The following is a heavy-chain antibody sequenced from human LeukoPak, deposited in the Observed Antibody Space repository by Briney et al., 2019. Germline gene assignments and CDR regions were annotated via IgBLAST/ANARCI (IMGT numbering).Heavy chain of an antibody. V-gene: IGHV3-21*01. CDR3: ARDPYSSRWPYFDY. D-gene: IGHD6-13*01. CDR1: GFTFSSYS. CDR2: ISSSSSYI. Sequence: GGSLRLSCAASGFTFSSYSMNWVRQAPGKGLEWVSSISSSSSYIYYAGSVEGRFTISRDNAKNSLYLQMNSLRAEDTAVYYCARDPYSSRWPYFDYWGQGTLVTVAS. J-gene: IGHJ4*02.